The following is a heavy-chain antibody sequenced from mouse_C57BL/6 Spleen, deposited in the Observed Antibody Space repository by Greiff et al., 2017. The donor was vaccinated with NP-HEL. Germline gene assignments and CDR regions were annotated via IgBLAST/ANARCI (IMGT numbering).Heavy chain of an antibody. J-gene: IGHJ2*01. CDR3: ARDEVYYFDY. CDR1: GYTFTSYT. V-gene: IGHV1-4*01. CDR2: INPSSGYT. Sequence: QVQLKQSGAELARPGASVKMSCKASGYTFTSYTMHWVKQRPGQGLEWIGYINPSSGYTKYNQKFKDKATLTADKSSSTAYMQLSSLTSEDSAVYYCARDEVYYFDYWGQGTTLTVSS.